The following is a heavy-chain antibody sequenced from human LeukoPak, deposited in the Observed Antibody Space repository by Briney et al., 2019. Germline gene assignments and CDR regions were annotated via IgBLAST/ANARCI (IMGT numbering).Heavy chain of an antibody. J-gene: IGHJ4*02. Sequence: GGSLRLSCAASGFTVSENYMSWIRQAPGKGLEWVSLIYTGGTTYYADSVQDRFTISRDTSKNIVYLQMNSLSAEDTAVYYCAGADASTWHGAKYWGQGTLVTASS. CDR2: IYTGGTT. D-gene: IGHD6-13*01. CDR1: GFTVSENY. CDR3: AGADASTWHGAKY. V-gene: IGHV3-66*01.